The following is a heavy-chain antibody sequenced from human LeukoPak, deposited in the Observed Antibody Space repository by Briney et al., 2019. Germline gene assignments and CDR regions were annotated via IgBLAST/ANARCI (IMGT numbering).Heavy chain of an antibody. CDR3: ERSGLQLVRTTRFWIDP. Sequence: SETLSLTCAVHGGPFSGYYWSWIRQPPGKGLEWVGEIHHSGSTNYNPSLRSRVTISVDTTKNQLSLKLSSVTSADTAVYYRERSGLQLVRTTRFWIDPWGQGTLVTVSS. D-gene: IGHD6-6*01. V-gene: IGHV4-34*01. CDR2: IHHSGST. J-gene: IGHJ5*02. CDR1: GGPFSGYY.